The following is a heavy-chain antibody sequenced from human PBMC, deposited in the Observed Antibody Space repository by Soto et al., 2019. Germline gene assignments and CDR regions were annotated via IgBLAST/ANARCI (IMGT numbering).Heavy chain of an antibody. CDR2: MNPNSGNT. CDR1: GYTFTSYD. D-gene: IGHD4-17*01. Sequence: QVQLVQSGAEAKKPGASVKVSCNASGYTFTSYDINWVRQATGQGLEYLGWMNPNSGNTAYVQKFQGRVTMTWDTSITTAYMELSSLRSEDTAVYFCARGIKYGAYSRWFDPWGQGTLVTVSS. CDR3: ARGIKYGAYSRWFDP. V-gene: IGHV1-8*01. J-gene: IGHJ5*02.